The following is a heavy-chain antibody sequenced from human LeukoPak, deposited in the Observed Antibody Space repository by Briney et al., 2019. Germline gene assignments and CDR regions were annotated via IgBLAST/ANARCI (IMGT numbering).Heavy chain of an antibody. CDR1: GFTFSSYA. CDR3: ASPTVAGTPYFDY. V-gene: IGHV3-30*04. D-gene: IGHD6-19*01. J-gene: IGHJ4*02. CDR2: ISYDGSNK. Sequence: GGSLRLSCAASGFTFSSYAMHWVRQAPGKGLEWVAVISYDGSNKYYADSVKGRLTISRDNSKNTLYLQMNSLRAEDTAVYYCASPTVAGTPYFDYWGQGTLVTVSS.